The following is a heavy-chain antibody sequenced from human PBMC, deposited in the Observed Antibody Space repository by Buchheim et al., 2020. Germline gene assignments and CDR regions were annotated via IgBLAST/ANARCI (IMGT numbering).Heavy chain of an antibody. CDR2: ISGSGGST. V-gene: IGHV3-23*01. J-gene: IGHJ5*02. Sequence: EVQLLESGGGLVQPGGSLRLSCAASGFTFSSYAMSWVRQAPGKGLEWVSAISGSGGSTYYADSVKGRFTISRDNSKNTLYLQMNSLRAEDTAVYYCAKDPVDYDFWSGYYTEGVSLNWFDPWGQGTL. CDR3: AKDPVDYDFWSGYYTEGVSLNWFDP. CDR1: GFTFSSYA. D-gene: IGHD3-3*01.